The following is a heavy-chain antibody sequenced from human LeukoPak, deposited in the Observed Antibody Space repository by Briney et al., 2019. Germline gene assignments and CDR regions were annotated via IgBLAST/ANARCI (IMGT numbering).Heavy chain of an antibody. J-gene: IGHJ3*02. CDR3: AKGVVVQDDAFDI. V-gene: IGHV3-9*01. Sequence: QPGRSLRLSCAASGFTFDDYAMHWVRQAPGKGLEWVSGISWNSGSIGYADSVKGRFTISRDNAKNSLYLQMNSLRAEDTALYYCAKGVVVQDDAFDIWGQGTMVTVSS. CDR2: ISWNSGSI. D-gene: IGHD3-22*01. CDR1: GFTFDDYA.